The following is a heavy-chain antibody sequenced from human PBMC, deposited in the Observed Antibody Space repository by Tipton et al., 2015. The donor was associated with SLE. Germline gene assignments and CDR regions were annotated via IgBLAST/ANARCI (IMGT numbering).Heavy chain of an antibody. CDR1: GFTFSSYE. J-gene: IGHJ4*02. V-gene: IGHV3-48*03. CDR3: ARGKQLGIGFDY. Sequence: GSLRLSCAASGFTFSSYEMNWVRQAPGKGLEWVSYISSSGSTIYYADSVKGRFTISRDNAKNSLYLQMNSLRAEDTAVYYCARGKQLGIGFDYWGQGTLVTVSS. CDR2: ISSSGSTI. D-gene: IGHD6-13*01.